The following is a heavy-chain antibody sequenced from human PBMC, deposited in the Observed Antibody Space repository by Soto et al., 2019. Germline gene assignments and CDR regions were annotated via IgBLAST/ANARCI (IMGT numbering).Heavy chain of an antibody. V-gene: IGHV1-46*01. Sequence: GASVKVSCKASGYTFTSYYMHWVRQAPGQGLEWMGIINPSGGSTSYAQKFQGRVTMTRDTSTSTVYMELSSLRSEDTAVYYCARSMPWPIWPTRRVGYGMDVWGQGTTVTVSS. CDR1: GYTFTSYY. D-gene: IGHD2-2*01. J-gene: IGHJ6*02. CDR2: INPSGGST. CDR3: ARSMPWPIWPTRRVGYGMDV.